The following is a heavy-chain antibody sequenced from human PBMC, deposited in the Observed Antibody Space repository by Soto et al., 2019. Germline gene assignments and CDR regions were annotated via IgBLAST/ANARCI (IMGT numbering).Heavy chain of an antibody. CDR1: GFTFSDDW. J-gene: IGHJ4*02. D-gene: IGHD1-1*01. Sequence: EVQLVESGGGLVQSGGSLRLSRATSGFTFSDDWMHWVRQAPGKGLVWVSRINKDGSYKNYADFVEGRFTISRDDARSELYLQMDRLRAEDTAVYYCARGGLEPFDYLGQGALVTVSS. CDR2: INKDGSYK. V-gene: IGHV3-74*01. CDR3: ARGGLEPFDY.